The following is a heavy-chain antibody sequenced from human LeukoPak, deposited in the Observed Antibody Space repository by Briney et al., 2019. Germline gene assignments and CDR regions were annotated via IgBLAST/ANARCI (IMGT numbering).Heavy chain of an antibody. CDR3: AREGGSAAPDY. CDR2: ISSSGSTI. V-gene: IGHV3-48*03. CDR1: GFTFSSYE. D-gene: IGHD2-2*01. J-gene: IGHJ4*02. Sequence: GGSLRLSCAASGFTFSSYEMSWVRQAPGKGLEWVSYISSSGSTIYYADSVKGRFTISRDNAKNPLYLQMNSLRAEDTAVYYCAREGGSAAPDYWGQGTLVTVSS.